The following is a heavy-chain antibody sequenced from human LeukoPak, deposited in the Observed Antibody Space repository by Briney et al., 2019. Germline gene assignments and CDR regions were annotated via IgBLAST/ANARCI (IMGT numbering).Heavy chain of an antibody. V-gene: IGHV3-30*18. CDR1: GFTFSSYG. J-gene: IGHJ4*02. Sequence: TGGSLRLSCAASGFTFSSYGMHWVRQAPGKGLEWVAVISYDGSNKYYADSVKGRFTISRDNSKNTLYLQMNSLRAEDTAVYYCAKDNYGSGSYSTPLDYRGQGTLVTVSS. CDR2: ISYDGSNK. D-gene: IGHD3-10*01. CDR3: AKDNYGSGSYSTPLDY.